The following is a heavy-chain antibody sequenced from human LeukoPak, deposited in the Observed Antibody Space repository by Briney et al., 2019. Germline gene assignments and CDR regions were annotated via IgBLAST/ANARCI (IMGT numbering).Heavy chain of an antibody. J-gene: IGHJ6*03. CDR3: ARDVGYCSSTSCYTGNYMDA. CDR1: GFTFSSYS. V-gene: IGHV3-21*01. Sequence: GGSLRLSCAASGFTFSSYSMNWVRQAPGKGLEWVSSISSSSSYIYYADSVKGRFTISRDNAKNSLYLQMNSLRAEDTAVYYCARDVGYCSSTSCYTGNYMDAWGKGTTVTVSS. CDR2: ISSSSSYI. D-gene: IGHD2-2*02.